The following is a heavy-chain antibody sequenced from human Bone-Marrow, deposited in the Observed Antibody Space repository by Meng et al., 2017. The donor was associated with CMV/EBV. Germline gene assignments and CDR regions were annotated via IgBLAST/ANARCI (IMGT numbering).Heavy chain of an antibody. Sequence: SVKVSCKASGYTFTGYYMHWVRQAPGQGLEWMGWINPNSGGTNYAQKFQGRVTMTRDTSISTAYMELSRLRSDDTAVYYCATAPVLMVYRAFDPWGQGTLVTVSS. V-gene: IGHV1-2*02. CDR1: GYTFTGYY. J-gene: IGHJ5*02. CDR2: INPNSGGT. D-gene: IGHD2-8*01. CDR3: ATAPVLMVYRAFDP.